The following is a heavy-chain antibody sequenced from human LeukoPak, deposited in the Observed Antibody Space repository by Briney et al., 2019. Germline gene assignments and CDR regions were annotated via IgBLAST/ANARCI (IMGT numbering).Heavy chain of an antibody. CDR2: ISGGSRYT. J-gene: IGHJ6*02. Sequence: PGGSLRLSCAASGFTFSDYYLSWIRQAPGKGLAWVSYISGGSRYTDYADFGKRRFTISRDNAKNSLYLQMNSLRVEDTAVYFCARVRKAGIGTSRSDGMDVWGQGTTVTVS. CDR3: ARVRKAGIGTSRSDGMDV. D-gene: IGHD4-23*01. V-gene: IGHV3-11*06. CDR1: GFTFSDYY.